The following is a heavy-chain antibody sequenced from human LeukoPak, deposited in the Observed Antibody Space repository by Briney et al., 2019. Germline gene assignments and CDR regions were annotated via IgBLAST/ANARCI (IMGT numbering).Heavy chain of an antibody. D-gene: IGHD3-22*01. Sequence: PSETLSLTCAVYGGSFSGYYWSWIRQPPGKGLEWIGEINHSGSTNYNPSLKSRVTISVDTSKNQFSLKLSSVTAADTAVYYCARDADSSGYLLNWFDPWGQGTLVTVSS. CDR2: INHSGST. CDR3: ARDADSSGYLLNWFDP. J-gene: IGHJ5*02. CDR1: GGSFSGYY. V-gene: IGHV4-34*01.